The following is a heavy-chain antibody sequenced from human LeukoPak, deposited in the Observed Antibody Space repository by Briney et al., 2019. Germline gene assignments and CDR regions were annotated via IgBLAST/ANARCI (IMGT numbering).Heavy chain of an antibody. CDR2: IFQGGGEI. CDR1: GFTFNTFA. V-gene: IGHV3-23*01. J-gene: IGHJ4*02. D-gene: IGHD5-18*01. CDR3: ATYRQVMLPFES. Sequence: GGSLRLSCVASGFTFNTFATIWVRQPPGKGLEWVSSIFQGGGEIHYADSVRGRFTISRDNSKNTLFLQMNSLRAEDTAIYYCATYRQVMLPFESWGRGTLVTVSS.